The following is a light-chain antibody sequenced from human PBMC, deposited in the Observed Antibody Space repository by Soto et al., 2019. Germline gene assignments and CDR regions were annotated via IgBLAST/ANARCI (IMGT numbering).Light chain of an antibody. Sequence: DIQMTQSPSSLSASVGDRVTITCRASQGVSAYLLWYQQTQGRAPKLLIYSASNLVTGVPSRFSRSRSGTSFALTSSSLQLEDFPNDHCQQTYRTPHAFGQVTKL. V-gene: IGKV1-39*01. CDR2: SAS. CDR1: QGVSAY. J-gene: IGKJ2*01. CDR3: QQTYRTPHA.